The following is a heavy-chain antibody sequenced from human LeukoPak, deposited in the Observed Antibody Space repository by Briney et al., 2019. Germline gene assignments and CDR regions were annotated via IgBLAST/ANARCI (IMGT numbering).Heavy chain of an antibody. J-gene: IGHJ4*02. D-gene: IGHD2-21*02. CDR1: GYSFTSYW. CDR3: ARAPGGGGDRYCFDY. V-gene: IGHV5-51*01. Sequence: GESLKISCKGSGYSFTSYWIGWVRQMPGEGLEWMGIIYPGDSDTRYSPPFQGQVTISADKSISTAYLQWSSLKASDTAMYYCARAPGGGGDRYCFDYWGQGTLVTVSS. CDR2: IYPGDSDT.